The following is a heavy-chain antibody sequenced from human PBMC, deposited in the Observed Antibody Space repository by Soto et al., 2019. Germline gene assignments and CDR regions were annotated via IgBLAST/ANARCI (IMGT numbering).Heavy chain of an antibody. CDR1: GFTFSSYA. CDR2: ISGSGGST. V-gene: IGHV3-23*01. J-gene: IGHJ6*02. D-gene: IGHD2-21*01. Sequence: EVQLLESGGGLVQPGGSLRLSCAASGFTFSSYAMSWVRQAPGKGLEWVSAISGSGGSTYYADSVKGRFTISRDNSKNTLYLQMNSLRAEDTAVYYCAKDPHCGGDCYYYGTDVWGQGTTVTVSS. CDR3: AKDPHCGGDCYYYGTDV.